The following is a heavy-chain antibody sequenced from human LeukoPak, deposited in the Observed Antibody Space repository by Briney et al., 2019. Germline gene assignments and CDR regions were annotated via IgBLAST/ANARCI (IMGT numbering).Heavy chain of an antibody. CDR2: INHSGST. V-gene: IGHV4-34*01. CDR1: GGSFSGYY. Sequence: PSETLSLTCAVYGGSFSGYYWSWIRQPPGKGLEWIGEINHSGSTNYNPSLKSRVTISVDTSKNQFSLKLSSVTAADTAVYYCARRPRGYSYGLYYYYMDVWGKGTTVTVSS. J-gene: IGHJ6*03. CDR3: ARRPRGYSYGLYYYYMDV. D-gene: IGHD5-18*01.